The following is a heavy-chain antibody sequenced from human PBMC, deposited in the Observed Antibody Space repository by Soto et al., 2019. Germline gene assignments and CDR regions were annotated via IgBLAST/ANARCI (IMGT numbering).Heavy chain of an antibody. D-gene: IGHD6-13*01. CDR1: GYTFSNFW. Sequence: PGESLKISCQSSGYTFSNFWIGWVRQLPGKGLEWMVIIYPGDHETRYSPSFHGKVTISADRSINTAYLQWNSLEASDTAFYFWARSPRSSPYFDYWGQGALVTVS. J-gene: IGHJ4*02. V-gene: IGHV5-51*01. CDR2: IYPGDHET. CDR3: ARSPRSSPYFDY.